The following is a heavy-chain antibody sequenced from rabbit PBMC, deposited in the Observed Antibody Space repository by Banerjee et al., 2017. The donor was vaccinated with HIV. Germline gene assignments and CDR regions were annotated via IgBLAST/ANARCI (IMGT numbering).Heavy chain of an antibody. CDR3: ARGAAGFNL. J-gene: IGHJ4*01. CDR2: IFAGSGGST. CDR1: GFSFSGNYY. Sequence: QEQLVESGGGLVKPGASLTLTCTASGFSFSGNYYMCWVRQAPGKGLEWIACIFAGSGGSTYYASWAKGRFTISKTSSTTVTLQMTSLTAADTATYFCARGAAGFNLWGPGTLVTIS. V-gene: IGHV1S45*01.